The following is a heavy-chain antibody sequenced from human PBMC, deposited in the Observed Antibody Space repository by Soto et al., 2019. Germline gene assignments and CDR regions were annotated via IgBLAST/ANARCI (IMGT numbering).Heavy chain of an antibody. CDR1: GGTFSSYA. J-gene: IGHJ6*02. CDR2: IIPIFGTT. CDR3: ARAGIVSVPAALYYYGMDV. Sequence: QVQLVQSGAEVKKPGSSVKVSCKASGGTFSSYAISWVRQAPGQGLEWMGGIIPIFGTTNYAQKFQGRVTTTADESTSTAYMGRSSLRTEDTAVYYGARAGIVSVPAALYYYGMDVWGQGTTVTVS. V-gene: IGHV1-69*12. D-gene: IGHD2-2*01.